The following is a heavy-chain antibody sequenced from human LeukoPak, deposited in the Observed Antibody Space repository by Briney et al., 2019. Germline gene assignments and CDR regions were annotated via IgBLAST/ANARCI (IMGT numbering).Heavy chain of an antibody. D-gene: IGHD4-17*01. Sequence: SGPALVKPTQTLTLTCTFSGFSLTTSGMCVTWIRQPPVKTLEWLALIDWVDDKYYSTSLKTRLTISKDTSKNQVVLTMTNIDPVDTATYYCARTSPYGDSGGGGWLDPWGQGILVTVSS. CDR3: ARTSPYGDSGGGGWLDP. V-gene: IGHV2-70*01. CDR1: GFSLTTSGMC. CDR2: IDWVDDK. J-gene: IGHJ5*02.